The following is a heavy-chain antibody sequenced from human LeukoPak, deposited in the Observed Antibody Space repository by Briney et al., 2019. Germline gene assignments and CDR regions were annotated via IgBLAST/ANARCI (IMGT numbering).Heavy chain of an antibody. Sequence: TLSXTCXVXGGSIXGYFWSWIRQPAGKGLEWIGRIYTSGRTNYNPSLKTRVTISVDTSKKEFSLKVRCVTAADTAMYYCARAPPDSSGHHNRYFDLWGRGTLVTVSS. CDR2: IYTSGRT. V-gene: IGHV4-4*07. J-gene: IGHJ2*01. CDR3: ARAPPDSSGHHNRYFDL. D-gene: IGHD3-22*01. CDR1: GGSIXGYF.